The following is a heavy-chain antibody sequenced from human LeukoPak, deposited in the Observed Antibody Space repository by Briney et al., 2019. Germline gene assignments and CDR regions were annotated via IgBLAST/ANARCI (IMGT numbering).Heavy chain of an antibody. CDR3: ARDSQSYSSGWFVGD. Sequence: SETLSLTCTVSGGSISSSSYYWGWIRQPPGKGLEWIGSIYYSGSTYYNPSLKSRVTISVDKSKNQFSLKLSSVTAADTAVYYCARDSQSYSSGWFVGDWGQGTLVTVSS. V-gene: IGHV4-39*07. J-gene: IGHJ4*02. CDR2: IYYSGST. CDR1: GGSISSSSYY. D-gene: IGHD6-19*01.